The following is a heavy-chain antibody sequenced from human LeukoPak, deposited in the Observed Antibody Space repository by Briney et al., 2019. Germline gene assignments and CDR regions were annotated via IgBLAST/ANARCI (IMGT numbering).Heavy chain of an antibody. CDR1: GYSFTTYW. CDR2: IYPGDSGT. V-gene: IGHV5-51*01. D-gene: IGHD2-15*01. CDR3: ARLKWRDIVVVVAARRYAWFDP. Sequence: GEALKISFKGSGYSFTTYWIGWVRPMPGKGLEWMGIIYPGDSGTRYSPSFQGQVTISADKSISTAYLQWNSLKASDTAMYYCARLKWRDIVVVVAARRYAWFDPWGQGTLVTVSS. J-gene: IGHJ5*02.